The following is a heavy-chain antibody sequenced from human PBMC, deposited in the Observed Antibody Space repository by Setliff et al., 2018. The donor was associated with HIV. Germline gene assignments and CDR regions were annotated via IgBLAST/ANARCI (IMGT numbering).Heavy chain of an antibody. D-gene: IGHD6-19*01. Sequence: PGESLKISCKGSGYSFTNFWIGWVRQRPGKGLEWMGIFYPGDFDTRYSPSFEGQVTMSAEKSISTAYLQWDSLKASDTAIYYCARHFSVAGDAFDIWGQGTMVTVSS. CDR2: FYPGDFDT. CDR3: ARHFSVAGDAFDI. J-gene: IGHJ3*02. CDR1: GYSFTNFW. V-gene: IGHV5-51*01.